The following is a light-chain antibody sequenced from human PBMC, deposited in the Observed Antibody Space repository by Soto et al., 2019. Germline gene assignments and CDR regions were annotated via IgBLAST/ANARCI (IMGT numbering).Light chain of an antibody. Sequence: QSVLTQPASVSGSPGQSITISCTGTSXDVGNYNYVSWYQQHPGKAPKLMIYEVSNRPSGVSNRFSGSKSGNTASLTISGLQAEDEADYYCSSYTSSSTLVFGTGTKFTVL. CDR2: EVS. V-gene: IGLV2-14*01. CDR1: SXDVGNYNY. J-gene: IGLJ1*01. CDR3: SSYTSSSTLV.